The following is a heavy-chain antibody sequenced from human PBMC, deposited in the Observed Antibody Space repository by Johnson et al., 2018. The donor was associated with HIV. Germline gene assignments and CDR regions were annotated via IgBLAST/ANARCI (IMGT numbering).Heavy chain of an antibody. V-gene: IGHV3-66*01. CDR1: GFTVSSNY. Sequence: VQLVESGGGLVQPGGSLRVSCAASGFTVSSNYMSWVRQAPGKGLEWVSVIYSGGSTYYADSVKGRFTISRDNTKKSLYLQMNSLRAEDTAVYYCARDSTPWGGDYVGYGFDIWGQGTVVTVSS. D-gene: IGHD4-17*01. CDR3: ARDSTPWGGDYVGYGFDI. CDR2: IYSGGST. J-gene: IGHJ3*02.